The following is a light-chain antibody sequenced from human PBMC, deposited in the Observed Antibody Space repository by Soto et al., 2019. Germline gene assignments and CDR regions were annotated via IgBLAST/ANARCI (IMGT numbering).Light chain of an antibody. CDR3: QQYVTSTPRT. V-gene: IGKV3-20*01. CDR2: GIS. Sequence: EIVLTQSPGTLSLSPGERDTLSCRASHTISSSYLAWYQQKPGQAPRLLMYGISRRATSTPDRFSGSGSGTDFTLTITRLEPEDFAVYYCQQYVTSTPRTFGQGTKVEIK. CDR1: HTISSSY. J-gene: IGKJ1*01.